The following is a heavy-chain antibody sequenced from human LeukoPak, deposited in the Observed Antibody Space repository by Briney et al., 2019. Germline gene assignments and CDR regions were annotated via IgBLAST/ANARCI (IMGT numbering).Heavy chain of an antibody. Sequence: ASVKVSCKASGYTFTSYGISWVRQAPGQGLEWMGWIGAYNGNTNYAQKLQGRVTMTTDTSTSTAYMELRSLRSDDTAVYYCARDRRYYDSSGLPFDYWGQGTLVTVSS. CDR3: ARDRRYYDSSGLPFDY. V-gene: IGHV1-18*01. CDR1: GYTFTSYG. D-gene: IGHD3-22*01. J-gene: IGHJ4*02. CDR2: IGAYNGNT.